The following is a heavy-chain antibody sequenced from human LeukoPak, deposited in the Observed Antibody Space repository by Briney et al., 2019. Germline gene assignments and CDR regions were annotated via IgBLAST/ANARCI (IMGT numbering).Heavy chain of an antibody. CDR2: ISGSGGST. CDR3: AKSGPGYCSSTRCYAYFDY. V-gene: IGHV3-23*01. J-gene: IGHJ4*02. CDR1: GFTFSSYA. D-gene: IGHD2-2*01. Sequence: GGPLRLSCAASGFTFSSYAMSWVRQAPGKGLEWASAISGSGGSTYYADSVKGRFTISRDNSKNTLYLQMNSLRAEDTAVYYCAKSGPGYCSSTRCYAYFDYWGQGTLVTVSS.